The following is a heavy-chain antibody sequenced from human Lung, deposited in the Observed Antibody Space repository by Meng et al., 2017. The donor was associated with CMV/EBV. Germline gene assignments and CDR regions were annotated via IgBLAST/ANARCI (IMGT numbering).Heavy chain of an antibody. CDR2: IDDSGST. Sequence: QVQLEESGPGLGKPSVTLSLTCGVSGVSISSNIRWTWVRQPPGKGLEWIGDIDDSGSTNYNPSLNSRISISLDKSKNHFSLKVNSVTAADTAVYYCARGKQDAWELLAYWGQGALVTVSS. CDR3: ARGKQDAWELLAY. V-gene: IGHV4-4*02. D-gene: IGHD1-26*01. CDR1: GVSISSNIR. J-gene: IGHJ4*02.